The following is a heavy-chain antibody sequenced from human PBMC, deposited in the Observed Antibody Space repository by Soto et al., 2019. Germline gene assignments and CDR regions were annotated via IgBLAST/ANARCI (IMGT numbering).Heavy chain of an antibody. J-gene: IGHJ6*02. CDR1: GFTFSSYA. CDR2: ISGSGGST. CDR3: AKQQGPGTPYYYAMDV. Sequence: GGSLRLSCAASGFTFSSYAMIWVLQAPGKGLEWVSAISGSGGSTYYADSVKGRFTISRDNSKNTLYLQMNSLRAEDTAVYYCAKQQGPGTPYYYAMDVWGQGTTVTVSS. D-gene: IGHD1-1*01. V-gene: IGHV3-23*01.